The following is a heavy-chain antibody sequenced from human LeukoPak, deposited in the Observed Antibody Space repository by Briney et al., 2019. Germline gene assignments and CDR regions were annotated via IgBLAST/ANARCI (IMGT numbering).Heavy chain of an antibody. V-gene: IGHV4-39*01. Sequence: SETLSLTCTVSGGSISSGSYYWGWIRQPPGKGLEWIGSIYYSGSTYYNPSLKSRVTISVDTSKNQFSLKLSSVTAADTAVYYCARGSDFPTYYYMDVWGKGTTVTVSS. CDR3: ARGSDFPTYYYMDV. J-gene: IGHJ6*03. D-gene: IGHD3-3*01. CDR1: GGSISSGSYY. CDR2: IYYSGST.